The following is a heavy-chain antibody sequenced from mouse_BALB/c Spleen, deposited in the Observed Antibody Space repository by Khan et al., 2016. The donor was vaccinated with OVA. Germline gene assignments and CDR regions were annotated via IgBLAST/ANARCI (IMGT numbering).Heavy chain of an antibody. V-gene: IGHV1S41*01. Sequence: DLVKPGASVKLSCKASGYTFTSYWINWIKQRPGQGLEWIGRIGPGSGSTSYNEMFTGKATLNVDTTSSTVYIQLNSLSSEDSAVYFCTRSNHYGSSLYAMDYWGQGTSVTVSS. CDR3: TRSNHYGSSLYAMDY. J-gene: IGHJ4*01. CDR2: IGPGSGST. D-gene: IGHD1-1*01. CDR1: GYTFTSYW.